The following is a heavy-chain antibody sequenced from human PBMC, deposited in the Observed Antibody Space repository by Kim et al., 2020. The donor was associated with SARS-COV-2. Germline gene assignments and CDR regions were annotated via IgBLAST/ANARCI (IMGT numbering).Heavy chain of an antibody. V-gene: IGHV4-59*01. Sequence: SLKSRVTISVDTSKNQFSLKLSSVTAADTAVYYCARADYYDSSGYYQVDYWGQGTLVTVSS. D-gene: IGHD3-22*01. CDR3: ARADYYDSSGYYQVDY. J-gene: IGHJ4*02.